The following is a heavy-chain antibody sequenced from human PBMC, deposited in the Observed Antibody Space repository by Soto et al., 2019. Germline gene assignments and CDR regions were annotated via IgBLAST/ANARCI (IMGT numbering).Heavy chain of an antibody. CDR1: GYTFTSYG. D-gene: IGHD6-6*01. CDR2: ISAYNGNT. J-gene: IGHJ4*02. Sequence: ASVKVSCKASGYTFTSYGISWVRQAPGQGLEWMGWISAYNGNTNYAQKLQGRVTMTTDTSTSTAYMELRSLRSDDTAVYYCARDFVPNRPSSSHDPFDYWGQGTLVTV. V-gene: IGHV1-18*01. CDR3: ARDFVPNRPSSSHDPFDY.